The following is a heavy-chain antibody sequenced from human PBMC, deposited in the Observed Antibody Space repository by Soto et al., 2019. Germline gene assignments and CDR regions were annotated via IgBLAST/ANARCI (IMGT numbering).Heavy chain of an antibody. V-gene: IGHV3-48*02. Sequence: PGGSLRLSCAASRFTFSSYDMNWVRQAPGKGLEWVSYISNSSSTIYYADSVKGRFTISRDNAKNSLYLQMNSLRDEDTAVYYCARYGGYCSSTNCYTYGMDVWGQGTTVTVSS. CDR1: RFTFSSYD. D-gene: IGHD2-2*02. CDR3: ARYGGYCSSTNCYTYGMDV. CDR2: ISNSSSTI. J-gene: IGHJ6*02.